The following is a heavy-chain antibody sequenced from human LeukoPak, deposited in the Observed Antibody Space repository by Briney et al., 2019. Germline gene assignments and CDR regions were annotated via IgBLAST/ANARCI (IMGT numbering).Heavy chain of an antibody. CDR3: AKDGPSPIVGASSDN. V-gene: IGHV1-2*02. D-gene: IGHD1-26*01. CDR1: GYNFNGYY. Sequence: ASVTVSCKASGYNFNGYYMNWVRQAPGQGLEWMGWINPNSGVTKYAERFQGRVTMTKETSINTVYMEMSSLGFDDTAVYYCAKDGPSPIVGASSDNWGQGTLVTVSS. J-gene: IGHJ4*02. CDR2: INPNSGVT.